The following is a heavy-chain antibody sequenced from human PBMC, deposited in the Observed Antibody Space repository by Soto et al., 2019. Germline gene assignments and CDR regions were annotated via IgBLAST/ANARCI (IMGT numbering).Heavy chain of an antibody. CDR3: ARARVQFGGHLAY. J-gene: IGHJ4*02. Sequence: QVQLQVSGPGLVKPSQTLSLMCSVSGTSLRSGGNYWSWIRQHPVKGLEWIGQIYHSGTTYYNPSLKSRVTLSVDWPQSQFSLVLDLLTAADPAVYYCARARVQFGGHLAYWGRGSWSPSPQ. CDR2: IYHSGTT. V-gene: IGHV4-31*02. D-gene: IGHD3-10*01. CDR1: GTSLRSGGNY.